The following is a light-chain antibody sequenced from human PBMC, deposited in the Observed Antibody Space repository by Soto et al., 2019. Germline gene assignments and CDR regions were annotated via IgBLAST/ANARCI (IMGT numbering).Light chain of an antibody. Sequence: QSVPTQPASVSGSPGQSITISCTGTSSDDGGYNYVSWYQQHPGKAPKLIIYDVTNRPSGVSNRFSGSKSGNTASLTIFGLQAEDEADYYCSSYTSSSTRGVFGTGTKVTVL. V-gene: IGLV2-14*01. CDR2: DVT. CDR3: SSYTSSSTRGV. CDR1: SSDDGGYNY. J-gene: IGLJ1*01.